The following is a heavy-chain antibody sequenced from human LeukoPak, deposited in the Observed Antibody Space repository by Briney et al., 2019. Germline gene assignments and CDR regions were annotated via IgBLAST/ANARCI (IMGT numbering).Heavy chain of an antibody. CDR3: ARILSSAWGELGF. D-gene: IGHD6-19*01. CDR2: ISSSSRYI. J-gene: IGHJ4*02. Sequence: GGSLRLSCSASGFTFSTYSMNWVRQAPGKGLEWVSSISSSSRYIYYADSVKGRFTISRDNSKNTLFLQMNSLRAEDTAVYYCARILSSAWGELGFWGQGTLVTVSS. CDR1: GFTFSTYS. V-gene: IGHV3-21*01.